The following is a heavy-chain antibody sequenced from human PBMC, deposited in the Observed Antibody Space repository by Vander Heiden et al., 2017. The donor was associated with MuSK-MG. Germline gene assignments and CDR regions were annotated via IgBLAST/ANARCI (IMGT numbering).Heavy chain of an antibody. CDR3: ARQVVVIALMDV. CDR1: GFTFSGSA. Sequence: EVQLVESGGGLVQPGGSLKLSCAASGFTFSGSAMHWVRQASGKGLEWIGRIRTKANSYATAYAASVKGRFTISRDDSKNTAYLQLNSLKTEDTAVYYCARQVVVIALMDVWGKGTTVTVS. CDR2: IRTKANSYAT. V-gene: IGHV3-73*02. D-gene: IGHD2-21*01. J-gene: IGHJ6*03.